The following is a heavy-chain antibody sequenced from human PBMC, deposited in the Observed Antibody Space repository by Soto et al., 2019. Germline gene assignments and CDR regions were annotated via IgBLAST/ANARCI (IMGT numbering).Heavy chain of an antibody. V-gene: IGHV4-4*02. D-gene: IGHD3-10*01. CDR3: ARRWGEGRGDY. Sequence: QVQLQESGPGLVKPSGTLSLTCAVSGGSISSSNWWSWVRQPPGNGLEWIGEIYHSGSPNYNPSLKSRVPISVDKSRNQFSLKWSSVTAADTAVYYCARRWGEGRGDYWGQGTLVTVSS. CDR1: GGSISSSNW. J-gene: IGHJ4*02. CDR2: IYHSGSP.